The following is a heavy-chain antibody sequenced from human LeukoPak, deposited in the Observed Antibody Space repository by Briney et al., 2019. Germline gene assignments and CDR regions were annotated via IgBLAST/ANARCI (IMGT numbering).Heavy chain of an antibody. CDR2: ISTGSSYI. CDR3: ARDLTYCGGGCYPREAFDI. CDR1: GFTFSTYS. D-gene: IGHD2-21*02. J-gene: IGHJ3*02. Sequence: GGSLRLSCAASGFTFSTYSMNWVRQAPGKGLEWVSSISTGSSYIYYADSVKGRFTISRDNAKNSLYLQMNSLRAEDTAVYYCARDLTYCGGGCYPREAFDIWGQGTMVTVSS. V-gene: IGHV3-21*01.